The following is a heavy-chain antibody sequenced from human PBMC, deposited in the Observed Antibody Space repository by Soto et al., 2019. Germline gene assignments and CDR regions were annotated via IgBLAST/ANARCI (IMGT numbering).Heavy chain of an antibody. CDR1: GFTFSSYD. CDR2: IGTTGDT. Sequence: GGSLRRSCSASGFTFSSYDMHWVRQGTGKGLEWVSAIGTTGDTYYAGSVKGRFTISRENAKNSLYLQMNSLRAGDTAIYFCARAIGPTLFDYWGQGTLVTVSS. J-gene: IGHJ4*02. V-gene: IGHV3-13*04. D-gene: IGHD3-22*01. CDR3: ARAIGPTLFDY.